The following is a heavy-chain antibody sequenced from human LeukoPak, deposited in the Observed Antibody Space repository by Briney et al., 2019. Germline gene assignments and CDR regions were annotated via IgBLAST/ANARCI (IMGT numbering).Heavy chain of an antibody. Sequence: GGSLRLSCAASGFTFSSYGMHWVRQAPGKGLEWVAFIRYDGSNKYYADSVKGRFTISRDNSKNTLYLQMNSLRAEDTAVYYCAKTHLGYLYYFDSWGQGTLVTVSS. V-gene: IGHV3-30*02. CDR2: IRYDGSNK. J-gene: IGHJ4*02. CDR3: AKTHLGYLYYFDS. CDR1: GFTFSSYG. D-gene: IGHD3-22*01.